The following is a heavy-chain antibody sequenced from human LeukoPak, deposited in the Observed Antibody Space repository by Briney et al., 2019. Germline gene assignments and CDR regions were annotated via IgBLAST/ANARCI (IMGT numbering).Heavy chain of an antibody. Sequence: PGGSLRLSCAASGFSFSTHTMNWVRQAPGKGLEWVSSISASSSDIYYADSVKGRFTISRDNAKNPVYLQMDSLRADDTAVFYCASNFWTRRNIDYWGQGTLVTVSS. CDR2: ISASSSDI. V-gene: IGHV3-21*01. D-gene: IGHD3/OR15-3a*01. CDR1: GFSFSTHT. J-gene: IGHJ4*02. CDR3: ASNFWTRRNIDY.